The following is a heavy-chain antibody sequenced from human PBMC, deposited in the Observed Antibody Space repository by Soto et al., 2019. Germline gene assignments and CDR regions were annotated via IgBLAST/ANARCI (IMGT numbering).Heavy chain of an antibody. D-gene: IGHD4-17*01. Sequence: SERLSLTCTVSGSSVSSGIYYWTWIRQAPGKGLEWIGYIYHSETTNYNASLRSRVTISVDTSKNQFSLRLTSVTAADTAVYYCARYQDYGDYGYFDSWGQGTLVTVS. V-gene: IGHV4-61*01. CDR1: GSSVSSGIYY. J-gene: IGHJ4*02. CDR2: IYHSETT. CDR3: ARYQDYGDYGYFDS.